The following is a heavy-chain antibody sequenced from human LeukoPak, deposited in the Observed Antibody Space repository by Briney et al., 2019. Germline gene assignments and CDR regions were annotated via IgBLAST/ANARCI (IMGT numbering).Heavy chain of an antibody. CDR2: IYTSGST. CDR3: ARELGLWLQGSWFDP. J-gene: IGHJ5*02. V-gene: IGHV4-4*07. D-gene: IGHD5-18*01. CDR1: GGSISSYY. Sequence: SETLSLTCTVSGGSISSYYWSWIRQPAGKGLEWIGRIYTSGSTNYNPSPKSRVTMSVDTTKNQFSLKLSSVTAADTAVYYCARELGLWLQGSWFDPWGQGTLVTVAS.